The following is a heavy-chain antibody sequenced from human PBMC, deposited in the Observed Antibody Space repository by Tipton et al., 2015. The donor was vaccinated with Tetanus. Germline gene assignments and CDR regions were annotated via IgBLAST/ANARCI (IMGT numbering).Heavy chain of an antibody. Sequence: TLSLTCSVSGGSITGYFWSWIRQPAGKGLEWIGNIYSSENSKYNPSLKSRATMSVDTSKNQFSLRLSSVTAADTGVYYCAKGDYKKGNWFDPWGQGIPVTVSS. J-gene: IGHJ5*02. CDR3: AKGDYKKGNWFDP. D-gene: IGHD4-11*01. CDR1: GGSITGYF. CDR2: IYSSENS. V-gene: IGHV4-4*07.